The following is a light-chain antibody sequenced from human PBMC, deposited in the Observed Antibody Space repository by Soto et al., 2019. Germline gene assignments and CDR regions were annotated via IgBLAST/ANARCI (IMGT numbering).Light chain of an antibody. Sequence: EIVMTQSPGTLSVSPGERANLSCRASQSVSSNLAWYQQKPGQAPRLLIYGASTRATGIPARFSGSGSETEFTLTISSLQSEDFAVYYCQQFYNWPRTFGQGTKVDIK. CDR3: QQFYNWPRT. CDR1: QSVSSN. J-gene: IGKJ1*01. V-gene: IGKV3-15*01. CDR2: GAS.